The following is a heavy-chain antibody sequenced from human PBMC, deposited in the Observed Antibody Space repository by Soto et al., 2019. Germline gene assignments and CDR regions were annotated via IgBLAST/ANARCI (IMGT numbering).Heavy chain of an antibody. CDR2: INNDGSST. Sequence: GGSLRLSCAASGFTFSSYWMHWVRQAPGKGLVWVSRINNDGSSTSYADSVKGRFTMSRDNAQNTLYLQMNSLRAEDTAVYYCARDVHLQSYDYWGQGTLVTVSS. CDR1: GFTFSSYW. CDR3: ARDVHLQSYDY. V-gene: IGHV3-74*01. D-gene: IGHD1-26*01. J-gene: IGHJ4*02.